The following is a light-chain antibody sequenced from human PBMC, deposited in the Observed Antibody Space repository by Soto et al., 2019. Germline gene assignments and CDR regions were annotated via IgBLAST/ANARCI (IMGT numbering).Light chain of an antibody. V-gene: IGKV3-15*01. J-gene: IGKJ4*01. Sequence: DIFMTQSPTTLSVPPGERVTFSCRASQGVSRKLAWYQHKPGQAPRLLISGASTSATGIPARLSGSVSGTEFTLTISSLQSEDCAISYCQQYHTWRIPVAGGTKVDVK. CDR3: QQYHTWRIP. CDR2: GAS. CDR1: QGVSRK.